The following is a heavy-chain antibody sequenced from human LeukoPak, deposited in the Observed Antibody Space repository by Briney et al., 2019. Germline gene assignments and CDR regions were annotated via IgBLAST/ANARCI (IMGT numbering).Heavy chain of an antibody. CDR2: ISYDGSKK. V-gene: IGHV3-30*04. D-gene: IGHD3-10*01. J-gene: IGHJ5*02. Sequence: GGSLRLSCAASGFTFSSYAMHWVRQAPGMGLEWVAVISYDGSKKYYADSVKGRFTISRDNSKNTLYVQMNSLRAEDTAVYFCARDLASKGNYYGSGSFLFDPWGQGTLVTVSS. CDR1: GFTFSSYA. CDR3: ARDLASKGNYYGSGSFLFDP.